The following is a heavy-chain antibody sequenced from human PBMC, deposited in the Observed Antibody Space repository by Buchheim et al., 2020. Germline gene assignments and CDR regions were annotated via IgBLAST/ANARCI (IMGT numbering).Heavy chain of an antibody. V-gene: IGHV4-34*01. D-gene: IGHD2-15*01. CDR3: AREKRYCSGGSCYRGYFDY. CDR2: INHSGST. J-gene: IGHJ4*02. CDR1: GGSFSGYY. Sequence: QVQLQQWGAGLLKPSETLSLTCAVYGGSFSGYYWSWIRQPPGKGLEWIGEINHSGSTNYNPSLKSRVTISVDTSKNQFSLKLSSVTAADTAVYYCAREKRYCSGGSCYRGYFDYWGQGTL.